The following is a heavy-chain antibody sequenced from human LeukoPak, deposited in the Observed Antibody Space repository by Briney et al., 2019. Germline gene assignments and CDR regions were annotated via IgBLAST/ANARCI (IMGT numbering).Heavy chain of an antibody. CDR1: GFTFSSYT. D-gene: IGHD6-6*01. V-gene: IGHV3-21*01. CDR3: ARGPNSNWSGLDF. J-gene: IGHJ4*02. CDR2: ISTSSSYT. Sequence: GGSLRLSCAVSGFTFSSYTMNWVRQAPGKGLEWVSSISTSSSYTYYADSMKGRFTISRDNAKNSLYLQMNSLRAEDTAVYYCARGPNSNWSGLDFWGQGTLLTVSS.